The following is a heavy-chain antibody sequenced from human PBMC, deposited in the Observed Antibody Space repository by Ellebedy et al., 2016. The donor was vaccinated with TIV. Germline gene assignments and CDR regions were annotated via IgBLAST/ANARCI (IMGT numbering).Heavy chain of an antibody. V-gene: IGHV1-3*01. D-gene: IGHD3-10*01. CDR3: ARDGIPYYYGSGSKYYYGMDV. Sequence: ASVKVSCKASGYTFISYAMHWVRQAPGQRLEWMGWINAGNGNTKYSQKFQGRVTITRDTSASTAYMELSSLRSEDTAVYYCARDGIPYYYGSGSKYYYGMDVWGQGTTVTVSS. CDR1: GYTFISYA. CDR2: INAGNGNT. J-gene: IGHJ6*02.